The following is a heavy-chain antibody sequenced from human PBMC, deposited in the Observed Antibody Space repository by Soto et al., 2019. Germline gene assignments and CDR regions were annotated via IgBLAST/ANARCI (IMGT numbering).Heavy chain of an antibody. J-gene: IGHJ3*01. D-gene: IGHD6-19*01. CDR1: GFSFRNYG. CDR3: ARGGGSGVPHRCLEV. Sequence: QEQLVESGGGVVQPGRSLRLSCAASGFSFRNYGIHWVRQAPGKGLDWVAVIWYDGSKRYYADSVRGRFTISRDNSGNTVHLQMDSLRAEDTAVYYCARGGGSGVPHRCLEVWGQGTTVVVS. CDR2: IWYDGSKR. V-gene: IGHV3-33*01.